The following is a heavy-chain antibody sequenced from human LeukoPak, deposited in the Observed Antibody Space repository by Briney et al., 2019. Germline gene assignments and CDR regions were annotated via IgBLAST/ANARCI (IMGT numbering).Heavy chain of an antibody. CDR2: LFSGGST. D-gene: IGHD6-13*01. Sequence: PGGSLRLSCAASGFTVSGNFMNWVRQAPGKGLEWVSVLFSGGSTYYADSVKGRFTISRDNSKNTLYLQMNSLRAEDTAVYYCARDPGYSSTGVDAFDIWGRGTMVTVPS. CDR3: ARDPGYSSTGVDAFDI. CDR1: GFTVSGNF. J-gene: IGHJ3*02. V-gene: IGHV3-66*01.